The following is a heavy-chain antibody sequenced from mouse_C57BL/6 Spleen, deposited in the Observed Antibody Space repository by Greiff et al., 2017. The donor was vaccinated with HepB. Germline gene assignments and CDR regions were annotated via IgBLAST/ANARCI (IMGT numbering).Heavy chain of an antibody. V-gene: IGHV5-6*02. CDR2: ISSGGSYT. CDR1: GFTFSSYG. J-gene: IGHJ2*01. D-gene: IGHD1-1*01. Sequence: EVMLVESGGDLVKPGGSLKLSCAASGFTFSSYGMSWVRQTPDKRLEWVATISSGGSYTYYPDSVKGRFTISRDNAKNTLYLQMSSLQSEDTAMYYCARQITTHYFDYWGQGTTLTVSS. CDR3: ARQITTHYFDY.